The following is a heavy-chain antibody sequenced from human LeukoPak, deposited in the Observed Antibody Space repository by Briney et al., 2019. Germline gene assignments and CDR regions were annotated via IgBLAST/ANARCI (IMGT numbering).Heavy chain of an antibody. J-gene: IGHJ4*02. CDR3: AKGNLNYDFWSGYPCPDY. CDR2: ISGDGGST. D-gene: IGHD3-3*01. V-gene: IGHV3-43*02. Sequence: PGGSLRLSCAASGFTFDDYAMHWVRQAPGKGLEWVSLISGDGGSTYYADSVKGRFTISRDNSKNSLYLQMNSLGTEDTALYYCAKGNLNYDFWSGYPCPDYWGQGTLVTVSS. CDR1: GFTFDDYA.